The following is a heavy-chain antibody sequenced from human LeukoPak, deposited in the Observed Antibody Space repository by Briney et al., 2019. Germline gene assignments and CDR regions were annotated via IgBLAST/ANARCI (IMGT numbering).Heavy chain of an antibody. V-gene: IGHV3-23*01. Sequence: PGGSLRLSRAASGFTFNNYAMSWVRQAPGKGLEWVSAISNTGGTTYYADSVKGRFTISRDNSKNTLYLQMNSLRAKDTAVYYCAKVMVRGAGDAFDIWGQGTMVTVSS. CDR1: GFTFNNYA. CDR2: ISNTGGTT. D-gene: IGHD3-10*01. CDR3: AKVMVRGAGDAFDI. J-gene: IGHJ3*02.